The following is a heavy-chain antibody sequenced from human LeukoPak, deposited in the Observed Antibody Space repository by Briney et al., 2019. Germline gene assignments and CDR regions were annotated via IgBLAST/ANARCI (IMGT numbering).Heavy chain of an antibody. CDR3: ARGGVVVTAPEGAFDI. Sequence: GGSLRLSCAASGFTFSSYAMSWVRQAPGKGLEWVSAISGSGGSTYYADSVKGRFTISRDNSKNTLYLQMNSLRAEDTAVYYCARGGVVVTAPEGAFDIWGXXXXXTVS. D-gene: IGHD3-22*01. CDR1: GFTFSSYA. V-gene: IGHV3-23*01. CDR2: ISGSGGST. J-gene: IGHJ3*02.